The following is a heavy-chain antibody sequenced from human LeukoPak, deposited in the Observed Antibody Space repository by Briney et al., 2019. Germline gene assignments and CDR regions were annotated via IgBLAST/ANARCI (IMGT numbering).Heavy chain of an antibody. J-gene: IGHJ6*03. V-gene: IGHV1-69*05. CDR3: ASFLGYCSGGSCYTRGYYYYMDV. D-gene: IGHD2-15*01. CDR2: IIPIFGTA. Sequence: GASVKVSCKASGGTFSSYAISWVRQAPGQGLEWMGGIIPIFGTANYAQKFQGRVTITTDESTSTAYMELSSLRSEDTAVYYCASFLGYCSGGSCYTRGYYYYMDVWGKGTTVTVSS. CDR1: GGTFSSYA.